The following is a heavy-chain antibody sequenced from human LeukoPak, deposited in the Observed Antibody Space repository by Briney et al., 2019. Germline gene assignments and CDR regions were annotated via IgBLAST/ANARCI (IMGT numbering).Heavy chain of an antibody. D-gene: IGHD6-19*01. V-gene: IGHV4-59*01. Sequence: SETLSLTCTVSGGSISSYYWSWIRQPPGKGLEWIGYIYYSGSTNYNPSLKSRVTISVDTSKNQFSLKLSSVTAADTAVYYCARAYTLPLPFSSGWSNWFDPWGQGTLVTVSS. CDR1: GGSISSYY. CDR2: IYYSGST. J-gene: IGHJ5*02. CDR3: ARAYTLPLPFSSGWSNWFDP.